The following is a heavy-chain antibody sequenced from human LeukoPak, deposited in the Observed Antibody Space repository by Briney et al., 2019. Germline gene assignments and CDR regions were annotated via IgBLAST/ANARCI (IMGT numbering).Heavy chain of an antibody. J-gene: IGHJ3*02. V-gene: IGHV3-7*01. D-gene: IGHD3-3*01. CDR1: GLTFSSYW. CDR3: ARDRKIFGVVIMDAFDI. CDR2: IKQDGSEK. Sequence: GGSLRLSCAASGLTFSSYWMSWVRQAPGKGLEWVANIKQDGSEKYYVDSVKGRFTISRDNAKNSLYLQMNSLRAEDTAVYYCARDRKIFGVVIMDAFDIWGQGTMVTVS.